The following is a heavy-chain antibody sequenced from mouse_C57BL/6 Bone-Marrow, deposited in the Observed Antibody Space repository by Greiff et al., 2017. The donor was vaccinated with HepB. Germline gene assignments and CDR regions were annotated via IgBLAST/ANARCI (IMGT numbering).Heavy chain of an antibody. V-gene: IGHV5-12*01. J-gene: IGHJ4*01. CDR3: AREGPTGYYYAMDY. CDR1: GFTFSDYY. D-gene: IGHD1-1*01. Sequence: EVKVEESGGGLVQPGGSLKLSCAASGFTFSDYYMYWVRQTPEKRLEWVAYISNGGGSTYYPDTVKGRFTISRDNAKNTLYLQMSRLKSEDTAMYYGAREGPTGYYYAMDYGGQGTSVTVTS. CDR2: ISNGGGST.